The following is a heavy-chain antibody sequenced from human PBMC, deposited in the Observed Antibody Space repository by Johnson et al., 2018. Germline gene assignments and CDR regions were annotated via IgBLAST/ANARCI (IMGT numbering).Heavy chain of an antibody. V-gene: IGHV3-23*04. Sequence: EVQLVETGGGLVQXGGSLRLSCAASGFTFSSYAMSWVRQAPGKGLEWVSAISGSGGSPYYADAVKGRFPISRDNSKNTLYLQMNSLRAEDTAVYYCARSLNGDLTLVDAFDIWGQGTMVTVSS. CDR1: GFTFSSYA. CDR2: ISGSGGSP. CDR3: ARSLNGDLTLVDAFDI. J-gene: IGHJ3*02. D-gene: IGHD4-17*01.